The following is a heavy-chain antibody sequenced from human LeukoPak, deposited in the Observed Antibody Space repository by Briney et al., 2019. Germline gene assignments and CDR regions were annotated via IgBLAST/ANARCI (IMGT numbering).Heavy chain of an antibody. CDR2: ISYSGST. CDR3: ARRITGTTSDSFDY. Sequence: SETLSLTCTVSGGSISSNNYYWGWIRQPPGMGLEWIGSISYSGSTYYNPSLKSRVTISIDTSKNQFSLRLSSVTAADTALYYCARRITGTTSDSFDYWGQGTLVTVSS. J-gene: IGHJ4*02. D-gene: IGHD1-20*01. V-gene: IGHV4-39*01. CDR1: GGSISSNNYY.